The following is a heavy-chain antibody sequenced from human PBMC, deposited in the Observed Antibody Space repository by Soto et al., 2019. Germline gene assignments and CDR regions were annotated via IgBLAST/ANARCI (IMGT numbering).Heavy chain of an antibody. J-gene: IGHJ4*02. CDR3: SVLHYNTLTGTPY. V-gene: IGHV3-23*01. CDR2: ISGSGGST. D-gene: IGHD3-9*01. CDR1: GFTFRSYA. Sequence: GESLRHSCAGSGFTFRSYAMIWFRHAPGKGLEWVSAISGSGGSTYYADSVKGRFTTSRDNSKNTLYLQMNSLRAEDTAVYYCSVLHYNTLTGTPYWGQGTLVTVS.